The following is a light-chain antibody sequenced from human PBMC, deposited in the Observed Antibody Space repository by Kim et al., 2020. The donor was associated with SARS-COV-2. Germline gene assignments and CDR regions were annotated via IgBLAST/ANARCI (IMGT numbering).Light chain of an antibody. CDR1: NVGSQG. J-gene: IGLJ2*01. Sequence: PSKTDRLTGEGKNVGSQGVAWYQQKQGHAPILVIYYNSDRPSGIPERFSGSNSGNTATLTISGVEAGDEADYYCQVWDSSSDHSVFGGGTKLTVL. CDR3: QVWDSSSDHSV. CDR2: YNS. V-gene: IGLV3-21*04.